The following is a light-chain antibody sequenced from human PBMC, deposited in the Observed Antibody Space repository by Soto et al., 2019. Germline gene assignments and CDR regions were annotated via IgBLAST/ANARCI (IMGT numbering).Light chain of an antibody. Sequence: DIQKTQSPSSLTASVGNRVTFTCRSIQGISNYLAWYQQKPVIAPKRLIYKASTLKSGVPSRFSGSGSGTEFTLTISSLQPDDFATYYCQHYNSYSEAFGQGTKV. J-gene: IGKJ1*01. CDR3: QHYNSYSEA. V-gene: IGKV1-5*03. CDR2: KAS. CDR1: QGISNY.